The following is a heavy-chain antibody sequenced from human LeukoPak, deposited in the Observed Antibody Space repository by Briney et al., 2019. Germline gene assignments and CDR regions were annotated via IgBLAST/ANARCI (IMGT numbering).Heavy chain of an antibody. CDR2: ISGSGGST. Sequence: GGSLRLSCAASGFTFSSYAMSWVRQAPGKGLEWVSAISGSGGSTYYADSVKGRFTISRDSSKNTLYLQMNSLRAEDTAVYYCAKDQAMVRGVIITYFDYWGQGTLVTVSS. CDR3: AKDQAMVRGVIITYFDY. V-gene: IGHV3-23*01. D-gene: IGHD3-10*01. J-gene: IGHJ4*02. CDR1: GFTFSSYA.